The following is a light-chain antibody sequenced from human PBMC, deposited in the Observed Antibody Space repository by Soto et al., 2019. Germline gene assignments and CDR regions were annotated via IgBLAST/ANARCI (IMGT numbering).Light chain of an antibody. J-gene: IGKJ1*01. CDR2: GAF. CDR3: QQYNDWPLT. Sequence: EIAMTQSPVTLSVSPGERATLRCRASQSVRSNLAWYQQKAGQAASLLIYGAFTRATGIPTRFSGSGSVTECTLTISSLQSEDFALYYCQQYNDWPLTFGQGTKVDIK. V-gene: IGKV3-15*01. CDR1: QSVRSN.